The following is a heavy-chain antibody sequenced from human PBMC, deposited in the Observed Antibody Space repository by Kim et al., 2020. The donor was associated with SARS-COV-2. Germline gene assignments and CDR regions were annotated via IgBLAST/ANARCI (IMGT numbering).Heavy chain of an antibody. J-gene: IGHJ4*02. Sequence: SETLSLTCTVSGYSISSGYYWGWIRQPPGKGLEWIGSIYHSGSTYYNPSLKSRVTISVDTSKNQFSLKLSSVTAADTAVYYCARFGGSYYYYFDYWGQGT. CDR3: ARFGGSYYYYFDY. CDR2: IYHSGST. V-gene: IGHV4-38-2*02. D-gene: IGHD1-26*01. CDR1: GYSISSGYY.